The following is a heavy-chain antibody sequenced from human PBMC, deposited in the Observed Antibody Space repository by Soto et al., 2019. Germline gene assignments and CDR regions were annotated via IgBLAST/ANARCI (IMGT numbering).Heavy chain of an antibody. V-gene: IGHV4-59*01. D-gene: IGHD5-18*01. J-gene: IGHJ6*02. CDR2: IYYSGST. Sequence: SETLSLTCTVSGGSISSYYWSWIRQPPGKGLEWIGYIYYSGSTNCNPSLKSRVTISVDTSKNQFSLKLSSVTAADTAVYYCARDPAGYSYGYDLYGMDVWGQGTTVTVSS. CDR1: GGSISSYY. CDR3: ARDPAGYSYGYDLYGMDV.